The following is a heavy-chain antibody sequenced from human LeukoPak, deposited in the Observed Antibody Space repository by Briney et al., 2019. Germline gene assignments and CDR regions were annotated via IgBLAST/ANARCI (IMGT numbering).Heavy chain of an antibody. Sequence: GASVKVSCKVSGYTLTELSMHWVRQAPGKGLEWMGGFDPEDGETIYAQKFQGRVTMTEDTSTDTAYMELSSLRSEDTAVYSCARVQVAGTRDAFDIWGQGTMVTVSS. J-gene: IGHJ3*02. CDR3: ARVQVAGTRDAFDI. CDR2: FDPEDGET. D-gene: IGHD6-19*01. CDR1: GYTLTELS. V-gene: IGHV1-24*01.